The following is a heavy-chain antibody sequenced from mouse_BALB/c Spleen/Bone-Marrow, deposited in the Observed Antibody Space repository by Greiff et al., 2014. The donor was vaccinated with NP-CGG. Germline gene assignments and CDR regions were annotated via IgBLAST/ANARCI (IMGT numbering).Heavy chain of an antibody. J-gene: IGHJ3*01. CDR3: AREARTTARFAY. Sequence: DVKLVESGPDLVKPSQSLSLTCTVTGYSITSGYGWHWIRQFPGNKLEWMGYIHYSGSTNYNPSLKSRISINRDTSKNQFFLQLNSVTTEDTATYYCAREARTTARFAYWGQGTLVTVSA. V-gene: IGHV3-1*02. CDR2: IHYSGST. D-gene: IGHD1-2*01. CDR1: GYSITSGYG.